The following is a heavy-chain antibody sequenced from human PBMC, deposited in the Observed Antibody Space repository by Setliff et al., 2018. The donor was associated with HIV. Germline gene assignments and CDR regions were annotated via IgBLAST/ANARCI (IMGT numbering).Heavy chain of an antibody. J-gene: IGHJ3*02. CDR1: GESSNTDA. Sequence: SETLSLTCAVFGESSNTDAWTWIRQPPGKGLEWIGEVSPIGETSYNQSLKDRVTISIDTSKNHFSLKMNSVTAADTAVYDCARASAFRDGWYLTHGAFDIWGQGTMVTVSS. V-gene: IGHV4-34*01. CDR3: ARASAFRDGWYLTHGAFDI. CDR2: VSPIGET. D-gene: IGHD6-19*01.